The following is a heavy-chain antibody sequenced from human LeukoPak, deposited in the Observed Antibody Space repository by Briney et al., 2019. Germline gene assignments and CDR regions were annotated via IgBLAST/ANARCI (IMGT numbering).Heavy chain of an antibody. J-gene: IGHJ5*02. D-gene: IGHD3-3*01. Sequence: GGSLRLSCAASGFTFSSYAMHWVRQAPGKGLEWVAVISYDGSNKYYADSVKGRFTISRDNSKNTLYLQMNSLRAEDTAVYYCARGGITIFGVVIPWFDPWGQGTLVTVSS. CDR1: GFTFSSYA. V-gene: IGHV3-30-3*01. CDR3: ARGGITIFGVVIPWFDP. CDR2: ISYDGSNK.